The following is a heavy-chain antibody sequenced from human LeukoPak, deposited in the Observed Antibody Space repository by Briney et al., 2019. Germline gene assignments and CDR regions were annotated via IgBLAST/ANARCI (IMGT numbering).Heavy chain of an antibody. CDR1: GGSFSGYY. D-gene: IGHD2-21*01. CDR3: ARGPGYCGGDCYWAYYYYYMDV. Sequence: PSETLSLTCAVYGGSFSGYYWSWIRQPPGKGLESIGEINHSGSTNYNPSLKSRVTISVDTSKNQFSLKLSSVTAADTAVYYCARGPGYCGGDCYWAYYYYYMDVWGKRTTVSVSS. V-gene: IGHV4-34*01. J-gene: IGHJ6*03. CDR2: INHSGST.